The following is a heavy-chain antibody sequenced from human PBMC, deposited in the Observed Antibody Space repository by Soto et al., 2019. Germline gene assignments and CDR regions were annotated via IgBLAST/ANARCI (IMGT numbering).Heavy chain of an antibody. D-gene: IGHD3-16*01. J-gene: IGHJ5*02. CDR2: IKQDGREK. CDR3: AGDGVRNGAYNGWLDP. CDR1: GFSFSSYW. V-gene: IGHV3-7*03. Sequence: GGSLRLSCAASGFSFSSYWMTWVRQAPGKGLEWVANIKQDGREKYYAASVKGRFTISRDNDKNLLYLQMDSLTPDDTAVYYCAGDGVRNGAYNGWLDPWGQGTLVTVSS.